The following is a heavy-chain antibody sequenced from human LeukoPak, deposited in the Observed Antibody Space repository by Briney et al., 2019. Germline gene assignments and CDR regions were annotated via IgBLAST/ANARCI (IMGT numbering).Heavy chain of an antibody. V-gene: IGHV3-30*18. D-gene: IGHD6-19*01. J-gene: IGHJ4*02. CDR2: ISYEGSNK. CDR1: GFTFSNYG. Sequence: PGGSLRLSCAASGFTFSNYGMHWVRHAPGKGLEWVAVISYEGSNKYYVDSVKGRFTISRDNSKSTLYLQMNSLRAEDTAVYYFAKGGGYSNGLFDSWGQGTLVTVSS. CDR3: AKGGGYSNGLFDS.